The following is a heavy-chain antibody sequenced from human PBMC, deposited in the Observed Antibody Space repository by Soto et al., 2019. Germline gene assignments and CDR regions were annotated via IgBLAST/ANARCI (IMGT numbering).Heavy chain of an antibody. CDR3: AKDELGITMVPLYFDY. Sequence: QPGGSLRLSCAASGFTFSSYAMSWVRQAPGKGLEWVSAISGSGGSTYYADSVKGRFTISRDNSKNTLYLQMNSLRAEDTAVYYCAKDELGITMVPLYFDYWGQGTLVTVSS. CDR2: ISGSGGST. D-gene: IGHD3-10*01. J-gene: IGHJ4*02. CDR1: GFTFSSYA. V-gene: IGHV3-23*01.